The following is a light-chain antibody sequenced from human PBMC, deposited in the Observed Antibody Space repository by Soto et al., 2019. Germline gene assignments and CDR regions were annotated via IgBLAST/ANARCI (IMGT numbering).Light chain of an antibody. CDR2: GNS. Sequence: QSALTQPPSVSGAPGQKVTISCTGSSSNIGSDYDVHWYRHLPGTAPKLLIYGNSNRPSGVPDRFSGSKSGTSASLVITGLQPEDEADYYCPSFDSSLSGSGVFGDGTKVTVL. J-gene: IGLJ1*01. V-gene: IGLV1-40*01. CDR3: PSFDSSLSGSGV. CDR1: SSNIGSDYD.